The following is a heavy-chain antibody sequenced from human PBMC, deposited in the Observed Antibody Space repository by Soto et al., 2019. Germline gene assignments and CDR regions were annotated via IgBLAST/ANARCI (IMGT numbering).Heavy chain of an antibody. CDR1: GFTFGDYA. V-gene: IGHV3-49*03. Sequence: SLRLSCTASGFTFGDYAMSWFRQAPGKGLEWVGFIRSKAYGGTTEYAASVKGRFTISRDDSKSIAYLQMNSLKTEDTAVYYCTRVEVVVVAATVYYYGMDVWGQGTTVTVSS. CDR2: IRSKAYGGTT. CDR3: TRVEVVVVAATVYYYGMDV. J-gene: IGHJ6*02. D-gene: IGHD2-15*01.